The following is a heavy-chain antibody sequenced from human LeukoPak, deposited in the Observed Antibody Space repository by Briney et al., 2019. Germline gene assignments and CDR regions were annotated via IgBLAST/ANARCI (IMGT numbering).Heavy chain of an antibody. CDR1: GYTFTSYG. CDR2: ISAYNGNT. CDR3: ARGGPKTYYYDSSGYQIHFDY. V-gene: IGHV1-18*01. Sequence: GASVKVSCKASGYTFTSYGISWVRQAPGQGLEWMGWISAYNGNTNYAQKLQGRVTMTTDTSTSTAYMELRSLRSDDTAVYYCARGGPKTYYYDSSGYQIHFDYWGQGTLVTVSS. J-gene: IGHJ4*02. D-gene: IGHD3-22*01.